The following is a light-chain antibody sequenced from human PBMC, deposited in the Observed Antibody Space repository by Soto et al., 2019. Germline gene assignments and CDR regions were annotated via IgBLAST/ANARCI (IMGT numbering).Light chain of an antibody. J-gene: IGKJ1*01. CDR3: HHYGSSWT. CDR2: GTS. CDR1: QSVSSSY. Sequence: EIVLTQSPGTLSLSPGERATLSYRASQSVSSSYLAWFHQKPGQAPRLLIYGTSSRATGIPDRFSGSGSGTDFTLTINRLEPEDFAVYYCHHYGSSWTFGQGTKVEIK. V-gene: IGKV3-20*01.